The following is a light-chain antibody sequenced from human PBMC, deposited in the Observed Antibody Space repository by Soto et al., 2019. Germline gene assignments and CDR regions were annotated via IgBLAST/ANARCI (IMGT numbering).Light chain of an antibody. CDR1: QSINNY. CDR2: DAS. Sequence: EVGLSQSPFTLSLSTGERATLSCRASQSINNYLAWYQQKPGQAPRLLLYDASNRTTGIPARFRGSGSGTDFTLTISSLEPEDFAVYYCQQRFNWQVTFAQGTRLAIK. CDR3: QQRFNWQVT. V-gene: IGKV3-11*01. J-gene: IGKJ5*01.